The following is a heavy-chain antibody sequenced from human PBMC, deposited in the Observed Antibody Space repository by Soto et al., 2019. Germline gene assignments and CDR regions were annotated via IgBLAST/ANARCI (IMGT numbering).Heavy chain of an antibody. CDR3: ARDPKTSGGQHWAFNYFDS. D-gene: IGHD7-27*01. J-gene: IGHJ4*02. Sequence: GGSLRLSCAASGFSFSISPMHWVRQAPGKGPEWVALISYDGTNKFYADSVKGRFTISGDNSKSTLYLQVDSLRPEDAAVYYCARDPKTSGGQHWAFNYFDSWGQGTLVTV. CDR2: ISYDGTNK. V-gene: IGHV3-30-3*01. CDR1: GFSFSISP.